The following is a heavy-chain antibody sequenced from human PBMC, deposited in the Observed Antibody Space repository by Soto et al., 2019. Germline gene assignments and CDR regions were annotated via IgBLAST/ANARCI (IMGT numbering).Heavy chain of an antibody. CDR3: ARDVGLDSDDFFAY. J-gene: IGHJ4*02. CDR2: IRGDGGQT. V-gene: IGHV3-23*01. D-gene: IGHD3-9*01. CDR1: GFTFTSYG. Sequence: VQLFASGGGSARPGGSLRLSCTASGFTFTSYGMGWVRQAPGKGLQWVSTIRGDGGQTHYTDSVKGRFSISRHNSKNTVYLQMNSLRAEDTAMYFCARDVGLDSDDFFAYWGQGTQVTVSS.